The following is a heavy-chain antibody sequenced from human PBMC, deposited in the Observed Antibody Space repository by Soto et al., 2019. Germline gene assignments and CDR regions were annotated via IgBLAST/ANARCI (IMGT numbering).Heavy chain of an antibody. CDR3: AKDRMGRSGRLAAAGAFDY. CDR2: ITGSGGIT. V-gene: IGHV3-23*01. D-gene: IGHD6-13*01. J-gene: IGHJ4*02. CDR1: RFTFSSYA. Sequence: SLRLSCEASRFTFSSYAMSWVRQAPGKGLEWVSSITGSGGITYYADSMKGRSTISREKSKNTLYLQMNSLRAEDTAVYYCAKDRMGRSGRLAAAGAFDYWGQGTLVTVSS.